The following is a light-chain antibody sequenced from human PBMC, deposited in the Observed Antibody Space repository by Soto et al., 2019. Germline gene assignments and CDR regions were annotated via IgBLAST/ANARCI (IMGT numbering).Light chain of an antibody. CDR1: SGHRSYA. J-gene: IGLJ3*02. Sequence: QSVLTQSPSASASLGASVKLTCTLSSGHRSYAIAWHQQQPEKGPRYLMKLNSDGSHSNGDGIPDRFSGSSSGAERYLTISSLQSEDEADYSCQTWGTGIRVFGGGTKLTVL. V-gene: IGLV4-69*01. CDR3: QTWGTGIRV. CDR2: LNSDGSH.